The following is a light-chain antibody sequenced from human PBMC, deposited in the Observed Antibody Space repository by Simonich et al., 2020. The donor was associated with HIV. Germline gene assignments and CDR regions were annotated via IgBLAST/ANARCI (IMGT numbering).Light chain of an antibody. V-gene: IGKV3-20*01. Sequence: EIVLTQSPGTLSLSPGERATLSCRASQSVRNNYLTWYQQKPGQPPRLLTYGASSRATGIPDRFSGSGSGTDFILTISRLEPEDFAVYYCQQYGSSPLTFGGGTKVEIK. J-gene: IGKJ4*01. CDR2: GAS. CDR1: QSVRNNY. CDR3: QQYGSSPLT.